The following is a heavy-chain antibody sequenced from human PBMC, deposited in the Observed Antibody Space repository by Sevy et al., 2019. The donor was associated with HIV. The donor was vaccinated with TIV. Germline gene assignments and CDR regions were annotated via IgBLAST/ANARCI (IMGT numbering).Heavy chain of an antibody. CDR1: GGSIRSSHW. CDR3: AREEYFYGSGTYGYGMDV. J-gene: IGHJ6*02. D-gene: IGHD3-10*01. CDR2: IYYSGSR. Sequence: SETLSLTCAVSGGSIRSSHWWSWVRQSPGKGLEWIGEIYYSGSRNYNPSLKSRLTISVVTSNNLFSLRLSSVTAADTAVYYCAREEYFYGSGTYGYGMDVWGQGTTVTVSS. V-gene: IGHV4-4*02.